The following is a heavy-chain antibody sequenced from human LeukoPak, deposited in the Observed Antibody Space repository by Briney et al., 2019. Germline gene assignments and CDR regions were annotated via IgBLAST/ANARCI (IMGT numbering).Heavy chain of an antibody. CDR3: ARRGYYFGYYGMDV. V-gene: IGHV4-59*08. CDR2: IYYSGST. J-gene: IGHJ6*02. Sequence: SETLSLTCSVSGGSISSYYWSWIRQPPGKGLEWIGYIYYSGSTNYSPSLKSRVTISVDTSKNQFSLRLGSVTAADTAVYYCARRGYYFGYYGMDVWGQGTTVTVSS. CDR1: GGSISSYY.